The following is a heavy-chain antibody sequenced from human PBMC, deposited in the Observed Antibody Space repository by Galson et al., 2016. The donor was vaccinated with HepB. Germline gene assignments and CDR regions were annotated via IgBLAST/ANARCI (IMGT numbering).Heavy chain of an antibody. CDR1: GFSLRYNGMC. CDR2: VHWNDDN. D-gene: IGHD1-1*01. CDR3: AHRIGHWNDLFDY. J-gene: IGHJ4*02. V-gene: IGHV2-5*08. Sequence: PALVKPTQTLTLTCTFSGFSLRYNGMCVNWDRQPPGKALEWLALVHWNDDNRFNPSLRGRLTVAKDTSKNLVILAMSNVDPEDTATYYCAHRIGHWNDLFDYWGQGAPVIVSS.